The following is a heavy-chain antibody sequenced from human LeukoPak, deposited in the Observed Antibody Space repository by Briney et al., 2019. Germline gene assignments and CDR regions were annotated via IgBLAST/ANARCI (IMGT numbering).Heavy chain of an antibody. J-gene: IGHJ4*02. V-gene: IGHV4-39*07. CDR1: GGSISSSGYL. CDR3: ARKDGDY. Sequence: SETLSLTCAVSGGSISSSGYLWGWIRQPPGKGLDWIGSIHYSGSTSYNSSLKCRVTMSVDTSKNQFSLRLTSVTAADTAMYYCARKDGDYWGRGTLVTVSS. CDR2: IHYSGST.